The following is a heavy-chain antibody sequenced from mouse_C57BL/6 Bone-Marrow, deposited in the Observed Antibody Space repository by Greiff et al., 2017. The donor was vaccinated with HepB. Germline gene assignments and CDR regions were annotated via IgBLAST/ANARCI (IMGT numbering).Heavy chain of an antibody. V-gene: IGHV1-19*01. Sequence: EVHLVESGPVLVKPGASVKMSCKASGYTFTDYYMNWVKQSHGKSLEWIGVINPYNGGTSYNQKFKGKATLTVDKSSSTAYMELNSLTSEDSAVYYCARFGGLRRYWYFDVWGTGTTVTVSS. CDR2: INPYNGGT. CDR1: GYTFTDYY. D-gene: IGHD2-4*01. J-gene: IGHJ1*03. CDR3: ARFGGLRRYWYFDV.